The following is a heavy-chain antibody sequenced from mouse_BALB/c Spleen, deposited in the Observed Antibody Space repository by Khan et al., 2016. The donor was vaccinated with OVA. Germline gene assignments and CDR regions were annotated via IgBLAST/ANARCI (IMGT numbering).Heavy chain of an antibody. CDR3: AREGAYYRADGWFAY. CDR2: IIPSSDYT. D-gene: IGHD2-14*01. V-gene: IGHV1-4*01. J-gene: IGHJ3*01. Sequence: VQLQHSGAELARPGASVKMSCKASGYTFTTYTIHWVKQRPGQGLEWIGYIIPSSDYTNYNQKFKDKATLTADKSSSTAYMQLSSLTSEDSTVYYCAREGAYYRADGWFAYWGQGTLVTVSA. CDR1: GYTFTTYT.